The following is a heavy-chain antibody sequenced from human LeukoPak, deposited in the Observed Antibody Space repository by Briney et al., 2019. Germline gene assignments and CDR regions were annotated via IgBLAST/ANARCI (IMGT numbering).Heavy chain of an antibody. CDR2: ISYDGSNK. CDR1: GFTFSSYA. V-gene: IGHV3-30*04. Sequence: GGSLRLSCAASGFTFSSYAMHWVRQAPGKGLEWVAVISYDGSNKYYADSVKGRFTISRDNSKNTLYLQMNSLRAEDTAVYYCARDRGRAQLVGHREFDYRGQGTLVTVSS. D-gene: IGHD6-6*01. J-gene: IGHJ4*02. CDR3: ARDRGRAQLVGHREFDY.